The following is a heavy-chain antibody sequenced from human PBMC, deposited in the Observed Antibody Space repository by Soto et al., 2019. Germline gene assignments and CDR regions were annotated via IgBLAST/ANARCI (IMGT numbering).Heavy chain of an antibody. CDR2: INPSGGST. Sequence: GASVKVSCKASGYTFTSYYMHWVRQAPGQGLEWMGIINPSGGSTSYAQKFQGRVTMTRDTSTSTVYMELSSLRSEDTAVYYCAREGSTTYYYDSSGYPTALDYWGQGTLVTVSS. CDR3: AREGSTTYYYDSSGYPTALDY. CDR1: GYTFTSYY. J-gene: IGHJ4*02. D-gene: IGHD3-22*01. V-gene: IGHV1-46*01.